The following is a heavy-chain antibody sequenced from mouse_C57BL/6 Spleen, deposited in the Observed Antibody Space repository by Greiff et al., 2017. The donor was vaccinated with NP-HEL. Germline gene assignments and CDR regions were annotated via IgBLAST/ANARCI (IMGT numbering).Heavy chain of an antibody. J-gene: IGHJ4*01. V-gene: IGHV5-17*01. CDR3: ASKYYDYEYYAMDY. CDR2: ISSGRSTI. D-gene: IGHD2-4*01. CDR1: GFTFSDYG. Sequence: EVQGVESGGGLVKPGGSLKLSCAASGFTFSDYGMHWVRQAPEKGLEWVAYISSGRSTIYYADTVKGRFTISRDNAKNTLFLQMTSLRSEDTAMYYCASKYYDYEYYAMDYWGQGTSVTVSS.